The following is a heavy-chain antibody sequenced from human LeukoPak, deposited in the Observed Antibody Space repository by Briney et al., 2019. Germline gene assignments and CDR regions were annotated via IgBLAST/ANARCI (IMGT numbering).Heavy chain of an antibody. V-gene: IGHV4-59*08. D-gene: IGHD1-26*01. Sequence: PSETLPLTCTVSGGSISRYYWSWIRQPPGRGLEGIGYIYSTGSTNSNPSLKSRVTISVDTSRNQFSLRLTSVTAADTAVYYCARHESAVGALFYWGQGTLVTVSS. CDR3: ARHESAVGALFY. J-gene: IGHJ4*02. CDR1: GGSISRYY. CDR2: IYSTGST.